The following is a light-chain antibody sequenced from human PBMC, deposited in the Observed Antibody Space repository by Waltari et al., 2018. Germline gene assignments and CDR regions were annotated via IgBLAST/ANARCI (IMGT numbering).Light chain of an antibody. V-gene: IGLV2-8*01. CDR2: EVS. J-gene: IGLJ3*02. CDR3: SSYGGSNNLV. Sequence: QSALTQPPSASGSPGQSVPISCTGTSSDVGGYNYVSWYQQHPAKAPKVMIYEVSKRPSGVPDRFSGSKSGNTASLTVSGVQAEDEADYYCSSYGGSNNLVFGGGTKLTVL. CDR1: SSDVGGYNY.